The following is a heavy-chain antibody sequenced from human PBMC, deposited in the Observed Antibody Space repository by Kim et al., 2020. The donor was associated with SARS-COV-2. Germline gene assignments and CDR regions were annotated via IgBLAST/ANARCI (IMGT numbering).Heavy chain of an antibody. Sequence: GESLKISCKGSGYSFTSYWIGWVRQMPGKGLEWMGIIYPGDSDTRYSPSFQGQVTISADKSISTAYLQWSSLKASDTAMYYCARLGATILRTGEYYYYGMDVWGQGTTVTVSS. CDR3: ARLGATILRTGEYYYYGMDV. J-gene: IGHJ6*02. V-gene: IGHV5-51*01. D-gene: IGHD1-26*01. CDR2: IYPGDSDT. CDR1: GYSFTSYW.